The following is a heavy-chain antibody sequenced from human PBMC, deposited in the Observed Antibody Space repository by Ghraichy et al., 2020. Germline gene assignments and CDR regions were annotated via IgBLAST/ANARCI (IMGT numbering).Heavy chain of an antibody. V-gene: IGHV3-13*04. J-gene: IGHJ5*02. CDR3: ARGAEGFDP. CDR1: GFTFSTYD. CDR2: IGKGGDT. Sequence: SCAASGFTFSTYDMHWVRQVIGKGLEWVSGIGKGGDTYYATSVRGRFSISRENAKNTLFLQMDSLRAGDAAVYYCARGAEGFDPWGQGTLVTVSS. D-gene: IGHD6-19*01.